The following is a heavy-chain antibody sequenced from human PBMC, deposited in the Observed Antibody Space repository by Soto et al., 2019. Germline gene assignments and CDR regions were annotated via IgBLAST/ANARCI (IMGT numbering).Heavy chain of an antibody. V-gene: IGHV1-2*04. CDR1: GYTFTGYY. D-gene: IGHD2-2*01. Sequence: ASVKVSCKASGYTFTGYYMHWVRQAPGQGLEWMGWINPNSGGTNYAQKFQGWVTMTRDTSISTAYMELSRLRSDDTAVYYCARGSDGYCSSTSCYWFDYWGQGTLVTVS. J-gene: IGHJ4*02. CDR2: INPNSGGT. CDR3: ARGSDGYCSSTSCYWFDY.